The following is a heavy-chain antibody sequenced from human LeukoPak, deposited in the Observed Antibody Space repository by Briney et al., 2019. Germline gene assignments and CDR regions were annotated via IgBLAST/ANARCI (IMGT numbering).Heavy chain of an antibody. CDR3: AKEREVVILCFWFDP. CDR2: ISYDGSNK. V-gene: IGHV3-30*04. CDR1: GFTFSSYA. J-gene: IGHJ5*02. D-gene: IGHD3-22*01. Sequence: GGSLRLSCAASGFTFSSYAMHWVRQAPGKGLEWVAVISYDGSNKYYADSVKGRFTISRDNSKNTLYLQMNSLRAEDTAVYYCAKEREVVILCFWFDPWGQGTLVTVSS.